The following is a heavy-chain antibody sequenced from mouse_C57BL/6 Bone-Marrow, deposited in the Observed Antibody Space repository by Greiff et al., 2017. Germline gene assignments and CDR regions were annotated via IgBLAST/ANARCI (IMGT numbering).Heavy chain of an antibody. CDR1: GFTFRSYA. V-gene: IGHV5-9-1*02. CDR3: NLPYYYGSSYGFAY. CDR2: ISSGGDYI. D-gene: IGHD1-1*01. J-gene: IGHJ3*01. Sequence: EVKLVDSGEGLVKPGGSLKLSCAASGFTFRSYAMSWVRQTPEKRLEWVAYISSGGDYIYYADTVKGRFTISRDNARNTLYLQMSSLKSEDTAMYYCNLPYYYGSSYGFAYWGQGTLVTVSA.